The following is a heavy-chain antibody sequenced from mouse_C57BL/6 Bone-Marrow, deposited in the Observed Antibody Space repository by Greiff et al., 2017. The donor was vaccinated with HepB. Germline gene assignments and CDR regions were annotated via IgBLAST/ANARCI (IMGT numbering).Heavy chain of an antibody. D-gene: IGHD1-1*01. CDR2: ISSGSSTI. V-gene: IGHV5-17*01. CDR3: AKDYGSSGDFDV. CDR1: GFTFSDYG. Sequence: EVKLVESGGGLVKPGGSLKLSCAASGFTFSDYGMHWVRQAPEKGLEWVAYISSGSSTIYYADTVKGRFTISRDNAKNTLFLQMTRLRSEDTAMYYCAKDYGSSGDFDVWGTGTTVTVSS. J-gene: IGHJ1*03.